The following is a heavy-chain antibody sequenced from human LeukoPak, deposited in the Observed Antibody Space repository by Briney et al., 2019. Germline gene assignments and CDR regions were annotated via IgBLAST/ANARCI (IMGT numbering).Heavy chain of an antibody. V-gene: IGHV3-9*01. Sequence: PGGSLRLSCAASGFTFDDYAMHWVRQAPGKGLEWVSGISWNSGSIGYADSVKGRFTISRDNAKNSLYLQMNSLRAEDTALYYCAKDAHRYYYGSGSLDYWGQGTLVTVSS. J-gene: IGHJ4*02. CDR1: GFTFDDYA. CDR2: ISWNSGSI. D-gene: IGHD3-10*01. CDR3: AKDAHRYYYGSGSLDY.